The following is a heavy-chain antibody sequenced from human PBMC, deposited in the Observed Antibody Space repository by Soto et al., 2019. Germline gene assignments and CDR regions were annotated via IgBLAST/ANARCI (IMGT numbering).Heavy chain of an antibody. V-gene: IGHV5-51*01. J-gene: IGHJ3*02. CDR1: GYSFTSYW. CDR2: IYPGDSDT. D-gene: IGHD3-10*01. CDR3: AASTRGVNDI. Sequence: PGGSLKISCAGSGYSFTSYWIGWVRQRPGKGLEWMGIIYPGDSDTRYSPSVQGQATMSADKSISTAYLQWNSLKTSDTAMYYCAASTRGVNDIWGQGTMVTVS.